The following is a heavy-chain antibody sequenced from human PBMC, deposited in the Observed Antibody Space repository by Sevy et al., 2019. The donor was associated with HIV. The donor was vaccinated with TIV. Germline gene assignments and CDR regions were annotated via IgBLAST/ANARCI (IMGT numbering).Heavy chain of an antibody. V-gene: IGHV4-39*01. CDR1: GGSISSSSYY. Sequence: SETLSLTCTVSGGSISSSSYYWGWIRQPPGKGLEWIGSIYYSGSTYYNPSLKSRVTISVDTSKNQFSLMLSSVPAADTAVYYCARRRPPFVTMAWFDPWGQGTLVTVSS. CDR3: ARRRPPFVTMAWFDP. J-gene: IGHJ5*02. D-gene: IGHD3-10*01. CDR2: IYYSGST.